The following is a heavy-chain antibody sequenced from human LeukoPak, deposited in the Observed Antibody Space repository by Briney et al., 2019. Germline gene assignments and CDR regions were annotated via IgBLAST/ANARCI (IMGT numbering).Heavy chain of an antibody. D-gene: IGHD1-14*01. CDR2: INSDGSGP. J-gene: IGHJ4*02. Sequence: GGSLSLSCVASGFTFSNYWMHWVRQAPEKGLMWVSKINSDGSGPDYADSVKGRFTISRDDAKNTLYLQMNSLRAEDTAVYYCARDVYGLGDYWGQGTLVTVSS. CDR3: ARDVYGLGDY. V-gene: IGHV3-74*01. CDR1: GFTFSNYW.